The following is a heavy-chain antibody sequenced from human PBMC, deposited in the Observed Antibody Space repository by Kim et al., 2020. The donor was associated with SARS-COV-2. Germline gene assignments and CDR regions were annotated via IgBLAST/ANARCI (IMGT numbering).Heavy chain of an antibody. CDR3: AIKTYDSSGYYSNYFDY. CDR1: GYTFTSYA. CDR2: INAGNGNT. Sequence: ASVKVSCKASGYTFTSYAMHWVRQAPGQRLEWMGWINAGNGNTKYSQKFQGRVTITRDTSASTAYMELSSLRSEDTAVYYCAIKTYDSSGYYSNYFDYWGQGTLVTVSS. V-gene: IGHV1-3*01. D-gene: IGHD3-22*01. J-gene: IGHJ4*02.